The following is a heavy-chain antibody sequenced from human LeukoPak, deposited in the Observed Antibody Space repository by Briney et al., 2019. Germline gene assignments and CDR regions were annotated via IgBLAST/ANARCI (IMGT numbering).Heavy chain of an antibody. D-gene: IGHD5-18*01. J-gene: IGHJ4*02. Sequence: AGSLRLSCVGSGFTFGSYAMTWVRQAPGKGLEWVAVISGSGGSTYYAGSVQGRFTISRDNFKNTMYLQTNSRRAEDTAVYYCAKGADGYSYGCRGDYWGQGTLVTVSS. V-gene: IGHV3-23*01. CDR2: ISGSGGST. CDR1: GFTFGSYA. CDR3: AKGADGYSYGCRGDY.